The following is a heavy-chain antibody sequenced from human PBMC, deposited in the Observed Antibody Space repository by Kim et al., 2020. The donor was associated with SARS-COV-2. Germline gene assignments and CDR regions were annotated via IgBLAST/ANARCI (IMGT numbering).Heavy chain of an antibody. CDR3: AKVEMATTYYYYYGMDV. Sequence: GGSLRLSCAASGFTFSSYGMHWVRQAPGKGLEWVAVISYDGSNKYYADSVKGRFTISRDNSKNTLYLQMNSLRAEDTAVYYCAKVEMATTYYYYYGMDVWGQGTTVTVSS. J-gene: IGHJ6*02. CDR2: ISYDGSNK. D-gene: IGHD5-12*01. CDR1: GFTFSSYG. V-gene: IGHV3-30*18.